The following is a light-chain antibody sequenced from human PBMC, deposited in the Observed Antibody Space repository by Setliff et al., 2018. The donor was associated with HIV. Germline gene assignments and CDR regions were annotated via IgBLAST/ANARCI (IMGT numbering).Light chain of an antibody. CDR2: EVS. V-gene: IGLV2-14*01. J-gene: IGLJ1*01. CDR3: SSYAGSGTYV. Sequence: QSALTQPASVSGSPGQSITISCTATTSDVGGYNYVSWYQHHPGKAPKLMIYEVSNRPSGVSNRFSGSKSGNTASLTISGLQAEDEADYFCSSYAGSGTYVFGTGTRSPS. CDR1: TSDVGGYNY.